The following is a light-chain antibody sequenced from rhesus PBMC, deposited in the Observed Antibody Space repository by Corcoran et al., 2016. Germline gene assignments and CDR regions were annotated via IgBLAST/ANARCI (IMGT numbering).Light chain of an antibody. Sequence: DIQMTQSPSSLSASVGDTVTITCRASQGISRKLNWFQQKPGTAPKFLIYAASSLESGGPSRFSGSGSGTEFTLPISSLPPEDFATYYCLPHDTYPFTFGPGTKLGI. CDR1: QGISRK. V-gene: IGKV1-28*02. CDR2: AAS. J-gene: IGKJ3*01. CDR3: LPHDTYPFT.